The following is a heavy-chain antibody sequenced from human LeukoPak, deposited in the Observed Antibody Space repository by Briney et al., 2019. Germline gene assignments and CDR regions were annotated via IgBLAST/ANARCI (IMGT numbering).Heavy chain of an antibody. D-gene: IGHD6-13*01. J-gene: IGHJ5*02. CDR2: INPNSGGT. V-gene: IGHV1-2*02. CDR3: ARNPGIAAAGTWFDP. Sequence: VASVKVSCKASGYTFTGYYMHWVRQAPGQGLEWMGWINPNSGGTNYAQKFQGRVTMTTDTSTSTAYMELRSLRSDDTAVYYCARNPGIAAAGTWFDPWGQGTLVTVSS. CDR1: GYTFTGYY.